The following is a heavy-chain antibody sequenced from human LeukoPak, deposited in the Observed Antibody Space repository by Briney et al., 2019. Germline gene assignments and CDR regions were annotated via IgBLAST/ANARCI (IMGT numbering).Heavy chain of an antibody. CDR1: GYTFTCYY. Sequence: ASVKVSCKASGYTFTCYYMHWVRQAPGRGLEWMGWINPNSGGTNYAQKFQGRVTMTRDTSISTAYMELSRLRSDDTAVYYCARVDGYSGYDLFDYWGQGTLVTVSS. V-gene: IGHV1-2*02. CDR3: ARVDGYSGYDLFDY. CDR2: INPNSGGT. D-gene: IGHD5-12*01. J-gene: IGHJ4*02.